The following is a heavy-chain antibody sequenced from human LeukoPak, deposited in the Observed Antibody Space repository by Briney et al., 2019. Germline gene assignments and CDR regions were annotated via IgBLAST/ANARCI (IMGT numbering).Heavy chain of an antibody. J-gene: IGHJ4*02. V-gene: IGHV3-23*01. CDR2: ILASGGGDST. D-gene: IGHD2-2*01. CDR1: GFTFKNHA. Sequence: GGSLRLSCAASGFTFKNHAMSWVRQAPGKGLEWVSAILASGGGDSTYTADSMKGRFTISRDNSKDMLYLQIDSLRAEDTAIYFCAKDGPWRPAADWGQGVLLTVSS. CDR3: AKDGPWRPAAD.